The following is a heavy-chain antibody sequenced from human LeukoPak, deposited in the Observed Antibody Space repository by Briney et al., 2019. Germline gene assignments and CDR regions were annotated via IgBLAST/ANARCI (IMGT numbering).Heavy chain of an antibody. J-gene: IGHJ4*02. CDR3: ARGSGIVVVVAATGLDY. D-gene: IGHD2-15*01. Sequence: SETLSLTRAVYGGSFSGYYWGWIRQPPAKGLEWIGEINHSGSTKYNPSLKSRVTISVDTSKNQFSLKLSSVTAADTAVYYCARGSGIVVVVAATGLDYWGQGTLVTVSS. CDR2: INHSGST. V-gene: IGHV4-34*01. CDR1: GGSFSGYY.